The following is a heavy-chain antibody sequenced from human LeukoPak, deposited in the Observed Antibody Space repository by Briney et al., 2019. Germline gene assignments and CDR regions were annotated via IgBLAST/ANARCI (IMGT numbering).Heavy chain of an antibody. J-gene: IGHJ3*01. CDR2: ISWNSGDI. V-gene: IGHV3-9*01. CDR1: GFSFGGYA. CDR3: VRDSPRAFDL. Sequence: PGRSLRLSCAASGFSFGGYALHWVRQAPGKGLEWVASISWNSGDIVHADSVKGRFTISRDNGKNTLSLRMNTLGVEDTAIYYCVRDSPRAFDLWGRGTMVTVS.